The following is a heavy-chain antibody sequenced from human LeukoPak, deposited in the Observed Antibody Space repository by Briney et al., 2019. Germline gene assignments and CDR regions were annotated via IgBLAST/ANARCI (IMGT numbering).Heavy chain of an antibody. CDR3: ATLRFLQWLSRGYAFDI. V-gene: IGHV1-2*02. J-gene: IGHJ3*02. Sequence: GASVKVSCKASGYTFTGYYMHWVRQAPGQGLEWMGWINPNSGGTNYAQKFQGRVTMTRDTSISTAYMELSRLRSEDTAVYYCATLRFLQWLSRGYAFDIWGQGTMVTVSS. CDR2: INPNSGGT. D-gene: IGHD3-3*01. CDR1: GYTFTGYY.